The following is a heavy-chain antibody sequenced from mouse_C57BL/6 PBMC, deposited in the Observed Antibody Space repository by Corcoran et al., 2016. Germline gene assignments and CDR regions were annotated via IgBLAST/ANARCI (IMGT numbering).Heavy chain of an antibody. J-gene: IGHJ4*01. CDR3: ARRLPYSMDY. CDR1: VYTFAGYG. V-gene: IGHV1-81*01. D-gene: IGHD6-1*01. Sequence: SGVELGRPGPSVKLSCEASVYTFAGYGISWVKERTGQGLGWIGEIYRGSGNTYYNEKFKGKATLTADKSSSTAYMELRSLTSEDSAVYFCARRLPYSMDYWGQGTSVTVSS. CDR2: IYRGSGNT.